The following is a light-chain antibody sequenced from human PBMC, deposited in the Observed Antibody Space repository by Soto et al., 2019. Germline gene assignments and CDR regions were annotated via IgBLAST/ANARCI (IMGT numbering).Light chain of an antibody. CDR3: QQYNNWPPDRT. CDR2: GAS. V-gene: IGKV3-15*01. J-gene: IGKJ1*01. Sequence: EIVMTQSPATMSVSPGDRATLSCRASQSVSSNLAWYQQKTGQAPRLLIYGASTRATGIPARFSGSGSGTEFTLTISSLHSEDFAIYFCQQYNNWPPDRTFGQGTKVEIK. CDR1: QSVSSN.